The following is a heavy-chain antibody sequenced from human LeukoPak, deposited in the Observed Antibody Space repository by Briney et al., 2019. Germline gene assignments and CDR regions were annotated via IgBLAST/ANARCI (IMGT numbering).Heavy chain of an antibody. CDR2: IGGTSSLI. J-gene: IGHJ4*02. V-gene: IGHV3-48*02. Sequence: GGSLRLSCAASGFTFSTYSMNWVRQAPGKGLEWVSYIGGTSSLIYYADSVKGRFTISRDNAKNSLYLQMNSLRDEDTAVYYCVRDQFFSFDYWGQGSLVTVSS. D-gene: IGHD3-3*01. CDR1: GFTFSTYS. CDR3: VRDQFFSFDY.